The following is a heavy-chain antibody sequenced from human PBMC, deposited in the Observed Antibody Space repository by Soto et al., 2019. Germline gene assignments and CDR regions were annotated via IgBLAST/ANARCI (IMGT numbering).Heavy chain of an antibody. Sequence: SETLSLTCTVSGGSISSYYWSWIRQPPGKGLEWIGYIYYGGSTNYNPSLKSRVTISVDTSKNQFSLKLSSVTAADTAVYYCARRYGGNFDYWGQGTLVTVSS. V-gene: IGHV4-59*01. J-gene: IGHJ4*02. CDR1: GGSISSYY. CDR3: ARRYGGNFDY. CDR2: IYYGGST. D-gene: IGHD1-26*01.